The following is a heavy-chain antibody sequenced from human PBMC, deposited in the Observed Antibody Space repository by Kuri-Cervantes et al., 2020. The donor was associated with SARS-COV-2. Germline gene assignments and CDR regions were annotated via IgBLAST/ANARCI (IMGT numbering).Heavy chain of an antibody. D-gene: IGHD3-10*01. V-gene: IGHV4-34*01. CDR3: ARDQYGSGGMGNY. J-gene: IGHJ4*02. Sequence: GSLRLSCAVYGGSFSGYYWSWIRQPPGKGLEWIGEINHSGSTNYNPSLKSRVTISVDTSKNQFSLKPSSVTAADTAVYYCARDQYGSGGMGNYWGQGTLVTVSS. CDR2: INHSGST. CDR1: GGSFSGYY.